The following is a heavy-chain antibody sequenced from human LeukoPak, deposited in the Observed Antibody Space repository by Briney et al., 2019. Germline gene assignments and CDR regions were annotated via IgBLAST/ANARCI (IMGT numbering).Heavy chain of an antibody. J-gene: IGHJ5*02. CDR2: MSPNSGNT. Sequence: ASVKVSCKASGYTFTSYDINWVRQATGQGLEWMGWMSPNSGNTGYAQKFQGRVTMTRNTSISTAYMELSSLRSEDTAVYYCARGIAAAGTSDPWGQGTLVTVSS. V-gene: IGHV1-8*01. D-gene: IGHD6-13*01. CDR1: GYTFTSYD. CDR3: ARGIAAAGTSDP.